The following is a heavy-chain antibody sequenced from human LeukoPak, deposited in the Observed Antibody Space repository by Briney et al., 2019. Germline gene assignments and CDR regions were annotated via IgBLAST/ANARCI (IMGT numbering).Heavy chain of an antibody. V-gene: IGHV3-23*01. D-gene: IGHD2-2*01. Sequence: GGSLRLSCAASGLTFSSYAMSWVRQAPGKGPEWVSAISGSGGSTYYADSVKGRFTISRDNSKNTLYLQMNSLRAEDTAVYYCAKDSDCSSTSCLGIFDYWGQGTLVTVSS. CDR3: AKDSDCSSTSCLGIFDY. J-gene: IGHJ4*02. CDR2: ISGSGGST. CDR1: GLTFSSYA.